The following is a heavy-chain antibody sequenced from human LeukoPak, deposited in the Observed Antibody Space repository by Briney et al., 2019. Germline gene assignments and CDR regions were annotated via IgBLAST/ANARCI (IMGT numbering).Heavy chain of an antibody. V-gene: IGHV3-48*04. CDR2: ISSTSTI. J-gene: IGHJ4*02. CDR1: GFTFSSYT. D-gene: IGHD3-10*01. CDR3: AREPSGSGTYNFDY. Sequence: PGGSLRLSCAAPGFTFSSYTMNWARQAPGKGLEWVSYISSTSTIYYADSVKGRFTISRDNPKNSLFLHMNSLRAEDTAVYYCAREPSGSGTYNFDYWGQGTLVTVSS.